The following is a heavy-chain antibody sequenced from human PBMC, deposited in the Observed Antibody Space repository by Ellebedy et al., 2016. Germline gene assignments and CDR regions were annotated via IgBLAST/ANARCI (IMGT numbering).Heavy chain of an antibody. CDR3: VTHTGTYEGPFDY. CDR2: ISGSAGST. V-gene: IGHV3-23*01. D-gene: IGHD1-26*01. J-gene: IGHJ4*02. CDR1: GFTFINYA. Sequence: GGSLRLXXTASGFTFINYAMGWVRQAPGKGLEWVSTISGSAGSTYSADSVKGRFTLSRDNSKNTLNLQMNSLRADDTAIYYCVTHTGTYEGPFDYWGQGSLVTVSS.